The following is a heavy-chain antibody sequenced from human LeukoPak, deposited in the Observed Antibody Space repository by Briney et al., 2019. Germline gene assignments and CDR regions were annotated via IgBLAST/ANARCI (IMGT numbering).Heavy chain of an antibody. D-gene: IGHD2-15*01. CDR3: ARDGTWRLDY. J-gene: IGHJ4*02. CDR1: GDSVSSNSAA. V-gene: IGHV6-1*01. CDR2: TYYRSKWFD. Sequence: SQTLSLTCAISGDSVSSNSAAWNWIRQSPSRGLEWLGRTYYRSKWFDDYAISVRSRLSIIPDTSKNHPSLLLISVTPEDTAVYYCARDGTWRLDYWGQGILVTVSS.